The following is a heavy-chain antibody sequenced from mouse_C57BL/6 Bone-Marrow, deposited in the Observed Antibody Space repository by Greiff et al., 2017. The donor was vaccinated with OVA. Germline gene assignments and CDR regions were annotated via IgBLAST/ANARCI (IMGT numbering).Heavy chain of an antibody. J-gene: IGHJ1*03. V-gene: IGHV5-12*01. CDR2: ISNGGGST. CDR1: GFTFSDYY. Sequence: VQLKESGGGLVQPGGSLKLSCAASGFTFSDYYMYWVRQTPEKRLEWVAYISNGGGSTYYPDTVKGRFTISRDNAKNTLYLQMSRLKSEDTAMYYCARPYGSSYWYFDVWGTGTTVTVSS. CDR3: ARPYGSSYWYFDV. D-gene: IGHD1-1*01.